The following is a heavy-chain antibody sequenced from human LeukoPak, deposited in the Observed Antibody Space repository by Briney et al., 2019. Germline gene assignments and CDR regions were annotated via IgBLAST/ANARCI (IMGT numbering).Heavy chain of an antibody. J-gene: IGHJ3*02. D-gene: IGHD2-2*01. V-gene: IGHV1-24*01. CDR1: GYTLTELS. Sequence: GASVKVSCKVSGYTLTELSMHWVRQAPGKGLEWMGGFDPEDGETIYAQKFQGRVTMTEDTSTDTAYMELSSLRSEDTAVYYCATQRRVVPAANPDAFDIWGQGTMVTVSS. CDR2: FDPEDGET. CDR3: ATQRRVVPAANPDAFDI.